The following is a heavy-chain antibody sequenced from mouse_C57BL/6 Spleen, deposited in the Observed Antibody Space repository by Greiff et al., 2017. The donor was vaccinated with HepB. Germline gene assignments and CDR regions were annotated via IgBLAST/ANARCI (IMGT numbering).Heavy chain of an antibody. CDR3: ARWGRGFAY. J-gene: IGHJ3*01. CDR2: INPNNGGT. CDR1: GYTFTDYN. V-gene: IGHV1-22*01. Sequence: VHVKQSGPELVKPGASVKMSCKASGYTFTDYNMHWVKQSHGKSLEWIGYINPNNGGTSYNQKFKGKATLTVNKSSSTAYMELRSLTSEDSAVYYCARWGRGFAYWGQGTLVTVSA.